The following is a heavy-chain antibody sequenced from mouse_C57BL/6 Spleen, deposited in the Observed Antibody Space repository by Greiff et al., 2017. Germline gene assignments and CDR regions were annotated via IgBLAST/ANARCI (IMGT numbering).Heavy chain of an antibody. J-gene: IGHJ3*01. Sequence: QVQLQQPGAELVRPGSSVKLSCKASGYTFTSYWMHWVKQRPIQGLEWIGNIDPSDSETHYNQKFKDKATLTVDKSSSTAYMQLSSLTSEDSAVYYCAREGDYDAWFAYWGQGTLVTVSA. V-gene: IGHV1-52*01. D-gene: IGHD2-4*01. CDR2: IDPSDSET. CDR3: AREGDYDAWFAY. CDR1: GYTFTSYW.